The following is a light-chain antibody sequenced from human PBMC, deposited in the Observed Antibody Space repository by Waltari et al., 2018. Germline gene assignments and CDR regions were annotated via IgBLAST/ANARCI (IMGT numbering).Light chain of an antibody. Sequence: EIVMTQSPATLSVSPGERATLSCRASQSVSSNLAWYQQKPGQAPRLLIYGASTRATGIPARFSGSGSGTEFTLTISSLQSEDFAVYYCQQYNNWPPGDTFGQGTKLAIK. CDR1: QSVSSN. J-gene: IGKJ2*01. V-gene: IGKV3-15*01. CDR2: GAS. CDR3: QQYNNWPPGDT.